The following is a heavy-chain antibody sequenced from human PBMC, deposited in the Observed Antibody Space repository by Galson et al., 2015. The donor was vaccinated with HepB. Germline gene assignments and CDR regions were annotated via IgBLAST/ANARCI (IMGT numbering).Heavy chain of an antibody. J-gene: IGHJ5*02. Sequence: SVKVSCKASGGTFSGYAISWVRQAPGQGLEWMGGIIPIFGTANYAQKFQGRVTITADESTSTAYMELSSLRSEDTAVYYCARDWGLSVVVVAADQGWFDPWGQGTLVTVSS. D-gene: IGHD2-15*01. V-gene: IGHV1-69*13. CDR3: ARDWGLSVVVVAADQGWFDP. CDR2: IIPIFGTA. CDR1: GGTFSGYA.